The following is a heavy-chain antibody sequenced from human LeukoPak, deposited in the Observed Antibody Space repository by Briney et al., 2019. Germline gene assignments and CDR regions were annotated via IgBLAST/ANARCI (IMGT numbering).Heavy chain of an antibody. V-gene: IGHV4-34*01. CDR3: ATLPRRYSSGWYGFDY. CDR2: INHSGST. CDR1: GGSSSGYY. Sequence: PSETLSLTCAVYGGSSSGYYWSWIRQPPGKGLEWIGEINHSGSTNYNPSLKSRVTISVDTSKNQFSLKLSSVTAADTAVYYCATLPRRYSSGWYGFDYWGQGTLVTVSS. D-gene: IGHD6-19*01. J-gene: IGHJ4*02.